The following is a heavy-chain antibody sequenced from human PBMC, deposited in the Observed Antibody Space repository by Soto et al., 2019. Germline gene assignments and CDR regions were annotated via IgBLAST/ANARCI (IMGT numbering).Heavy chain of an antibody. CDR2: IYYSGST. Sequence: SETLSLTCTVSGGSISSSSYYWGWIRQPPGKGLEWIGSIYYSGSTYYNPSLKSRVTISVDTSKNQFSLKLSSVTAADTAVYYCARQIRLSRNNGQIAYYYYMDVWGKGTTVTVSS. CDR3: ARQIRLSRNNGQIAYYYYMDV. J-gene: IGHJ6*03. V-gene: IGHV4-39*01. D-gene: IGHD1-1*01. CDR1: GGSISSSSYY.